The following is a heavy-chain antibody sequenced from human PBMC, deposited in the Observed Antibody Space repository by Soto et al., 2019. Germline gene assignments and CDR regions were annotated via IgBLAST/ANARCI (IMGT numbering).Heavy chain of an antibody. V-gene: IGHV3-23*01. Sequence: GESLRLSCAASGFAFSNFAMSWVRQAPGKGLEWVSSISGSGAGIYYADSVKGRFTSSRDNSKDTLYLQMNSLTTEDTAVYYCAKAPVTSSWGYWGQGALVTVSS. J-gene: IGHJ4*02. D-gene: IGHD4-17*01. CDR2: ISGSGAGI. CDR1: GFAFSNFA. CDR3: AKAPVTSSWGY.